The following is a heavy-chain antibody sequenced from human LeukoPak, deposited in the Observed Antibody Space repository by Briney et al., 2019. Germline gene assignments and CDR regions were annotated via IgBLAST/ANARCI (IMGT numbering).Heavy chain of an antibody. CDR1: GXSVSSNNST. CDR2: TYYRSKWYN. CDR3: ARDRAVAGTINWLDP. V-gene: IGHV6-1*01. D-gene: IGHD6-19*01. J-gene: IGHJ5*02. Sequence: KPSQTLSLTCAISGXSVSSNNSTWNWIRQSPSRGLEWLVRTYYRSKWYNDYAVSVKSRITVNPDTSKNQFSLQLNSVTPEDTAVYYCARDRAVAGTINWLDPWGQGTLVTVSS.